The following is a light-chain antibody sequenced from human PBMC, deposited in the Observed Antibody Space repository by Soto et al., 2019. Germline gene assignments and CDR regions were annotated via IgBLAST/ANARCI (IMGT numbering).Light chain of an antibody. V-gene: IGKV1-13*02. CDR3: QQFNSYPPLT. Sequence: AIQLTQSPSSLSASVGDRVTINCRASQGISSALAWYQQKPGKAPKLLIYDASSLESGVPSRFSGSGSGTDFTLTISSLQPEDFATYYCQQFNSYPPLTFGGGTRWIS. CDR2: DAS. J-gene: IGKJ4*01. CDR1: QGISSA.